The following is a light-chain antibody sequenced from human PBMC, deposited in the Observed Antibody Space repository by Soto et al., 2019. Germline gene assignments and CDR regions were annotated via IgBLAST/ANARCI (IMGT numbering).Light chain of an antibody. V-gene: IGKV1-39*01. CDR3: QQSYSTPRIT. Sequence: QMTQYPSSLSASVGDRVTITCRASQSISSYLNWYQQKPGKAPKLLIYAASSLQSGVPSRFSGSVSGTDFTLTISSLQPEDFATYYCQQSYSTPRITFGQGTRLEIK. CDR1: QSISSY. J-gene: IGKJ5*01. CDR2: AAS.